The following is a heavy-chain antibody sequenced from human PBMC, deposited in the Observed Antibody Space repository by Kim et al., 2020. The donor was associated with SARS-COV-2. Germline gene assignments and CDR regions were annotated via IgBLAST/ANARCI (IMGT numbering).Heavy chain of an antibody. V-gene: IGHV4-59*01. CDR3: ARSEGRGSWHQFDY. D-gene: IGHD6-13*01. CDR2: IYYSGTT. Sequence: SETLSLTCTVSSDSISSYYCSWIRQLPGKGLEWIGYIYYSGTTNYNPSLNSLVTISWDTSKNQFSLELTSGTDADTAVYYCARSEGRGSWHQFDYWGQG. J-gene: IGHJ4*02. CDR1: SDSISSYY.